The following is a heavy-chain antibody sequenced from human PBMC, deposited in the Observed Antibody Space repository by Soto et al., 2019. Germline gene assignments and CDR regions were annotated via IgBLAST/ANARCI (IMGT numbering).Heavy chain of an antibody. CDR2: IYYSGST. D-gene: IGHD4-17*01. Sequence: QVQLQESGPGLVKPSQTLSLACTVSGGSISSGGYYLSWIRQHPGKGLEWIGYIYYSGSTYYNPSLKSRVTLSVDTSKNQFCLKLSSVTAADTAVYCCAREYGDYYYYYLDVWGKGTTVTVSS. V-gene: IGHV4-31*03. J-gene: IGHJ6*03. CDR3: AREYGDYYYYYLDV. CDR1: GGSISSGGYY.